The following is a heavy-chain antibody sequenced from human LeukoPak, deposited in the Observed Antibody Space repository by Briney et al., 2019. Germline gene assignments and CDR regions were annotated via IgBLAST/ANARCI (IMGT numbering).Heavy chain of an antibody. D-gene: IGHD3-22*01. Sequence: PGGSLRLSCAASGFTFSSYSMNWVRQAPGKGLEWVSSISSSSSYIYYADSVKGRFTISRDNAKNSLYLQMNSLRAEDTAVYYCARRSSGYYYFFDYWAREPWSPSPQ. CDR3: ARRSSGYYYFFDY. CDR2: ISSSSSYI. CDR1: GFTFSSYS. J-gene: IGHJ4*02. V-gene: IGHV3-21*01.